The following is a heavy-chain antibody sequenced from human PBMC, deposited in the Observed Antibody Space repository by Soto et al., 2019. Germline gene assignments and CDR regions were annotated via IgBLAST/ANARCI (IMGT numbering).Heavy chain of an antibody. D-gene: IGHD2-2*01. Sequence: GASVKVSCKASEGTFNNYVINWVRQAPGQGLEWMGGIIPIFGTANYAQKFQGRVTITADKSTSTAYMELNSLRSEDTAVYYCAGRCDSTSCLAHFDYWGQGTLVTVSS. J-gene: IGHJ4*02. CDR3: AGRCDSTSCLAHFDY. CDR2: IIPIFGTA. CDR1: EGTFNNYV. V-gene: IGHV1-69*06.